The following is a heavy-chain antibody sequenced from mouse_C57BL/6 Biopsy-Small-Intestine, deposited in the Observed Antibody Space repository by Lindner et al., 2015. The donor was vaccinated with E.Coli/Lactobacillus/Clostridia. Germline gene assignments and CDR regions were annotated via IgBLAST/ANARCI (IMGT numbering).Heavy chain of an antibody. D-gene: IGHD1-1*01. V-gene: IGHV1-20*01. CDR1: GYSFTGYF. J-gene: IGHJ1*01. CDR2: INPYNGDT. Sequence: VQLQESGPELVKPGDSVKISCKASGYSFTGYFMNWVMQSHGKSLEWIGRINPYNGDTFYNQKFKGKATLTVDKSSSTAHMELRSLTSEDSAVYYCARGGLLWYFDVWGDRDHGHRLL. CDR3: ARGGLLWYFDV.